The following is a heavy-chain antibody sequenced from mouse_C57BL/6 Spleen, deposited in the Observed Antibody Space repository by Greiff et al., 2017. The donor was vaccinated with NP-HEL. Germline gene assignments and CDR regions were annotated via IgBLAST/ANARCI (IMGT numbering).Heavy chain of an antibody. J-gene: IGHJ2*01. CDR3: ARSPYYGSRFDY. V-gene: IGHV8-12*01. CDR1: GFSLSTSGMG. CDR2: IYWDDDK. D-gene: IGHD1-1*01. Sequence: VKLMESGPGILQSSQTLSLTCSFSGFSLSTSGMGVSWIRQPSGKGLEWLAHIYWDDDKRYNPSLKSRLTISQDTSRSQVFLTITSVDTADTATYYCARSPYYGSRFDYWGQGTTLTVSS.